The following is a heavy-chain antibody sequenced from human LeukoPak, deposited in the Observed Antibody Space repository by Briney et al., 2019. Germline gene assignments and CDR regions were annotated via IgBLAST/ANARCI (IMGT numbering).Heavy chain of an antibody. CDR2: ISGSGGST. V-gene: IGHV3-23*01. D-gene: IGHD4-17*01. J-gene: IGHJ4*02. CDR1: GFTFSSYA. Sequence: PGGSLRLSCAASGFTFSSYAMSWVRQASGKGLEWVSGISGSGGSTYYADSVKGRFSISRDNSKNTVYLQMSDLRAEDTAVYYCAKITKATTPNYWGQGTLVTVSS. CDR3: AKITKATTPNY.